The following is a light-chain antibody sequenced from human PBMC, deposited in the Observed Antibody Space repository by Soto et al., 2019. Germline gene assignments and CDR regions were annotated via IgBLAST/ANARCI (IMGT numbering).Light chain of an antibody. CDR3: AAWDDSLNAFV. Sequence: QSVLTQPPSASGTPGQRVTISCSGSSSNIGGNTVNWYQQLPGTAPKLLIYGNDQRPSGVPDRFSGSKSGTSASLAFSGLQSEDEADYYCAAWDDSLNAFVFGTGTKVTVL. J-gene: IGLJ1*01. CDR2: GND. CDR1: SSNIGGNT. V-gene: IGLV1-44*01.